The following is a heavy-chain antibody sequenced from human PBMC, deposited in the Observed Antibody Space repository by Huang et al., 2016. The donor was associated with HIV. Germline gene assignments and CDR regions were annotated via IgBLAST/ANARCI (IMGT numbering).Heavy chain of an antibody. D-gene: IGHD5-18*01. J-gene: IGHJ6*02. V-gene: IGHV5-51*01. CDR1: GYSFAKYW. CDR2: IYPDDSDT. CDR3: ARLDTARNYYYYGLDV. Sequence: EEQLVQSGAEVKKPGESLKISCEGSGYSFAKYWIGGVRQMPGKGLEWMGIIYPDDSDTRYSPSFQGQVSSSADKSISTAYLQWSSLKASDTAMYYCARLDTARNYYYYGLDVWGQGTSVIVSS.